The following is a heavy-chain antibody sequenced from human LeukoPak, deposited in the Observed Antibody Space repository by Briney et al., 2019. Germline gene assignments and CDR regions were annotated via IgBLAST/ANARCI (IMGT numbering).Heavy chain of an antibody. Sequence: VASVKVSCKASGYTFTSYDINWVRQAPGQGLEWMGWISAYSGNTNYAQKLQGRVTMTTDTSTSTAYMELRSLRSDDTAVYYCARDPYYCSGGSCPLGYWGQGTLVTVSS. D-gene: IGHD2-15*01. J-gene: IGHJ4*02. CDR1: GYTFTSYD. CDR2: ISAYSGNT. V-gene: IGHV1-18*01. CDR3: ARDPYYCSGGSCPLGY.